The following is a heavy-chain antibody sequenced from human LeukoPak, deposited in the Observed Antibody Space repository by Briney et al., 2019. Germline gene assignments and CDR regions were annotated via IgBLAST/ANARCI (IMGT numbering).Heavy chain of an antibody. CDR2: IYYSGTT. CDR3: ARRSRQGSGSWNFDY. CDR1: GASISSSSYY. Sequence: SETLSLTCTVSGASISSSSYYWGWIRQPPGKGLEWIGTIYYSGTTYCKPSLNSRVTISVDTSRNQFSLKLSSVTAADTAVYYCARRSRQGSGSWNFDYWGQGTLVTVSS. J-gene: IGHJ4*02. D-gene: IGHD3-10*01. V-gene: IGHV4-39*01.